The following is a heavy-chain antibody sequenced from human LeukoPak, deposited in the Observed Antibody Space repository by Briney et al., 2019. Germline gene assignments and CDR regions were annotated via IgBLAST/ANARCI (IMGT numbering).Heavy chain of an antibody. V-gene: IGHV1-18*01. CDR1: GYTFTSYG. CDR3: ARGKGAVAGTVYYYYGMDV. D-gene: IGHD6-19*01. J-gene: IGHJ6*02. CDR2: ISAYNGNT. Sequence: ASVKVSCKASGYTFTSYGISWVRQAPGQGLEWMGWISAYNGNTNYAQKLQGRVTMTTDTSTSTAYMELRSLRSDDTAVYYCARGKGAVAGTVYYYYGMDVWGQGTTVTVSS.